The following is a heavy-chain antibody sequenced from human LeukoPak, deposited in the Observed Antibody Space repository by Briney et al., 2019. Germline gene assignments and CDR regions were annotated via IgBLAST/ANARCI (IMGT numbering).Heavy chain of an antibody. CDR2: ISSIVSTI. D-gene: IGHD3-10*01. CDR1: GFTFSSYE. CDR3: ARAGGLLWFGESKTFDY. V-gene: IGHV3-48*03. J-gene: IGHJ4*02. Sequence: GGSLRLSCAASGFTFSSYEMNWVRQAPGKGLEWVSYISSIVSTIYYADSVKGRFTISRDNAKNSMYLQMNSLRAEDTAVYYCARAGGLLWFGESKTFDYWGQGTLVTVSS.